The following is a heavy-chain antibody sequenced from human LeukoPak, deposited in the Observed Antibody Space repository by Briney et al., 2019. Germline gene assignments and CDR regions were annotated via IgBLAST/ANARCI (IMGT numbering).Heavy chain of an antibody. Sequence: PGGSLRLSCAASGFTFSSYSMTWVRQAPGKGLEWVSSISSSSSYIYYADSVKGRFTISRDNAKNSLYLQMNSLRAEDTAVYYCARELREYQLLSGMDVWGQGTTVTVSS. J-gene: IGHJ6*02. V-gene: IGHV3-21*01. CDR3: ARELREYQLLSGMDV. CDR1: GFTFSSYS. D-gene: IGHD2-2*01. CDR2: ISSSSSYI.